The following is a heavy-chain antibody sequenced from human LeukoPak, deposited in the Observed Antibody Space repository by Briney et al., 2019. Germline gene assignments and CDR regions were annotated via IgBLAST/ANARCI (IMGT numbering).Heavy chain of an antibody. CDR1: GRTFSSYA. D-gene: IGHD2-15*01. V-gene: IGHV1-69*05. J-gene: IGHJ4*02. Sequence: GSSVKVSCKASGRTFSSYAISWVRQAPGQGLEWMGRIIPIFGTANYAQKFQGRVTITTDESTSTAYMELSSLRSEDTAVYYCASSDCSGGSCHDYWGQGTLVTVSS. CDR2: IIPIFGTA. CDR3: ASSDCSGGSCHDY.